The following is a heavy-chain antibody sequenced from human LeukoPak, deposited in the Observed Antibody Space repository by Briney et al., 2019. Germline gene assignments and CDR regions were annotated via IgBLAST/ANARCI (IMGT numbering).Heavy chain of an antibody. V-gene: IGHV4-34*01. CDR2: INHSGST. CDR1: GGSFSGYY. J-gene: IGHJ4*02. Sequence: SETLSLTCAVYGGSFSGYYWSWIRQPPGKGLEWIGEINHSGSTNYNPSLKSRVTISVDTSKNQFSLKLSSVTAADTAVYYCARDHGEGYFDYWGQGTLVTVSS. CDR3: ARDHGEGYFDY. D-gene: IGHD2-21*01.